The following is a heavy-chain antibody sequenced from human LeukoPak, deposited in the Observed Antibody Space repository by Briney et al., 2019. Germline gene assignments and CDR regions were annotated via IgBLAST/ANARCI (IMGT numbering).Heavy chain of an antibody. CDR3: ARSPNYYGSGSYYDY. CDR2: IYYSGST. Sequence: SETLSLTCTVSGGSISSYYWSWIRQPPGRGLEWIGYIYYSGSTNYNPSLKSRVTISVDTSKNQFSLKLSPVTAADTAVYYCARSPNYYGSGSYYDYWGQGTLVTVSS. CDR1: GGSISSYY. V-gene: IGHV4-59*08. D-gene: IGHD3-10*01. J-gene: IGHJ4*02.